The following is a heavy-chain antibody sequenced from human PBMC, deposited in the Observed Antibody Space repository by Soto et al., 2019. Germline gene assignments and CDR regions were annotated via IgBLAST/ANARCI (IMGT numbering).Heavy chain of an antibody. V-gene: IGHV3-53*04. CDR2: IYSGGST. CDR1: GFTVSRNY. Sequence: EVQLEESGGGLVQPGGSLRLSCVVSGFTVSRNYMSWVRQAPGKGLEWVLVIYSGGSTYYADSVKGRFTISRHNSKNTLYLQMNSLRAEDTAVYYCARGGNPNDYWGQGTLVTVSS. D-gene: IGHD4-4*01. CDR3: ARGGNPNDY. J-gene: IGHJ4*02.